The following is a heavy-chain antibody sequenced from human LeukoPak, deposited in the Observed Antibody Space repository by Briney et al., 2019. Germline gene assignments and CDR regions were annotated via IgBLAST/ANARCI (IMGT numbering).Heavy chain of an antibody. CDR1: GFTFCSYA. V-gene: IGHV3-23*01. Sequence: GGSLRLSCAPSGFTFCSYAMSWVRQAAGTGLEWVSVISGSGGSTSYAASVKGRFTISRDNSKNTLYLQMNSLRVEDTAVYYCAKDRALVRSAYFDYWGQGTLVIVSS. CDR3: AKDRALVRSAYFDY. CDR2: ISGSGGST. J-gene: IGHJ4*02. D-gene: IGHD2-21*01.